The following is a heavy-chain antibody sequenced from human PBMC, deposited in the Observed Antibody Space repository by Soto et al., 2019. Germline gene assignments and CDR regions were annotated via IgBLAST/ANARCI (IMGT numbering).Heavy chain of an antibody. V-gene: IGHV3-30*18. D-gene: IGHD6-19*01. CDR2: ISYNGKNT. Sequence: PGEYLRDSKGASGFIFRRYAMHWVRQAPVKGLEWVSVISYNGKNTFYADSVKGRFTISRDNSKNTLYLQMNSLKVEDTAVYYCAKVPSASGWSTPDYWGQGT. J-gene: IGHJ4*02. CDR3: AKVPSASGWSTPDY. CDR1: GFIFRRYA.